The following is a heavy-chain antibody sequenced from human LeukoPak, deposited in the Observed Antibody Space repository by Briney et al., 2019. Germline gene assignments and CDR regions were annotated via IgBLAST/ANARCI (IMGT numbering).Heavy chain of an antibody. Sequence: ASVKVSCKASGNTFANYEINWVRQATGQGLEWMGWMNPNSGNTGYAQKFQGRVTMTRKTSINTAYMELSGLKSEDTAVYFCARGPPGSGTYLVDYWGQGTLVTVSS. CDR3: ARGPPGSGTYLVDY. CDR1: GNTFANYE. V-gene: IGHV1-8*01. CDR2: MNPNSGNT. J-gene: IGHJ4*02. D-gene: IGHD3-10*01.